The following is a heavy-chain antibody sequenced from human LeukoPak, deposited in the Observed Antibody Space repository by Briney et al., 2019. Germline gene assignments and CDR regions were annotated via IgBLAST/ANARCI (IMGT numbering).Heavy chain of an antibody. CDR3: ARDFPGDGYI. Sequence: GSLRLSCAASGFTFSSYSMNWVRQPPGKGLEWIGSIYYSGSTYYNPSLKSRVTISVDTSKNQFSLKLSSVTAADTAVYYCARDFPGDGYIWGQGTLVTVSS. J-gene: IGHJ4*02. CDR2: IYYSGST. D-gene: IGHD5-24*01. CDR1: GFTFSSYS. V-gene: IGHV4-39*07.